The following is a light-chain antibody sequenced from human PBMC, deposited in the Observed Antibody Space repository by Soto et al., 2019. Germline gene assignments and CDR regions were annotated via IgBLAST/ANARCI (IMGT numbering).Light chain of an antibody. V-gene: IGKV1-39*01. CDR3: QQSYCSPLT. CDR2: AAS. CDR1: QSISNY. J-gene: IGKJ4*01. Sequence: DMEMTQSPSSLSAFVGDRVTITCRASQSISNYLNWYQQKPGKVPKLLIYAASSLQSGVPTRFSGSGSGTDCTRTINSLQPEDFATDYCQQSYCSPLTFGGGTKIEIK.